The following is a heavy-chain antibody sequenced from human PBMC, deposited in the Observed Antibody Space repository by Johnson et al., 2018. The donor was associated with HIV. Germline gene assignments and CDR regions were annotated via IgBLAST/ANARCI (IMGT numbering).Heavy chain of an antibody. CDR2: ISYVGRNK. D-gene: IGHD6-13*01. CDR3: ARVEAAAGLAFDI. V-gene: IGHV3-30*14. CDR1: YA. Sequence: YAMHWVRQAPGKGLEWVAVISYVGRNKDYADSVKGRFTISRDNSKNTLYLQMNSLRAEDTAVYYCARVEAAAGLAFDIWGQGTMVTVSS. J-gene: IGHJ3*02.